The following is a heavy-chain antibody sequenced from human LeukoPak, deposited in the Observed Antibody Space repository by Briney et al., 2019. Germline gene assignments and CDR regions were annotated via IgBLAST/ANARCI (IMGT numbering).Heavy chain of an antibody. CDR3: AREGIGELLAFDC. Sequence: ASVKVSCKASGYTFTGYYMHWVRQAPGQGLEWMGWINPNSGGTNYAQKFQGRVTMTRDTSTSTAYMELRSLRSDDTAVYYCAREGIGELLAFDCWGQGTLVTVSS. CDR1: GYTFTGYY. J-gene: IGHJ4*02. D-gene: IGHD1-26*01. CDR2: INPNSGGT. V-gene: IGHV1-2*02.